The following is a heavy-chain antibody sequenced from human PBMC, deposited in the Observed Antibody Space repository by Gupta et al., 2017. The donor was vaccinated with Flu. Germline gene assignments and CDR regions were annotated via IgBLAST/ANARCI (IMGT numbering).Heavy chain of an antibody. V-gene: IGHV4-61*02. CDR1: GASVNSGAYY. CDR2: IYTGGST. CDR3: ARSSYYDSHGFDY. J-gene: IGHJ4*02. D-gene: IGHD3-22*01. Sequence: QVQLQESGPGLVKPSQTLSLHCAVFGASVNSGAYYWNWIRQPAGKGLEWIGRIYTGGSTSYYNPSLKSRVTMSVDRSKNHFSLELTSVTAADTAIYFCARSSYYDSHGFDYWGQGTLVTVSS.